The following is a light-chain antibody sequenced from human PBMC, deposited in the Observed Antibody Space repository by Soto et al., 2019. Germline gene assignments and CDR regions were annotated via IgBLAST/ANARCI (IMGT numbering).Light chain of an antibody. CDR3: QSYNNWPLT. CDR1: QRISTN. J-gene: IGKJ4*01. V-gene: IGKV3-15*01. Sequence: DIEMTQSPPILSVSPGEGATLSCRASQRISTNLAWYQHIPGQAPRLLIVSSSRRPTDVPARFSGSGSGTDFTLTISSLQSEDSAFYYCQSYNNWPLTFGGGTKVDIK. CDR2: SSS.